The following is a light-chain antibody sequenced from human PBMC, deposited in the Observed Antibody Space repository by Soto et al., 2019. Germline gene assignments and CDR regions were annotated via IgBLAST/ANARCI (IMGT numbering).Light chain of an antibody. J-gene: IGLJ1*01. CDR2: DIC. CDR1: SSDVGGYNS. V-gene: IGLV2-14*03. CDR3: SSFTSSMTNV. Sequence: QSALTKPASGTGSPGGSISISCTGTSSDVGGYNSVSWYQKHPSNAPKLILYDICDRPSGVSYRFYCSKSSNRSSRTISGLKAADEAEYYCSSFTSSMTNVFGRGTKVTVL.